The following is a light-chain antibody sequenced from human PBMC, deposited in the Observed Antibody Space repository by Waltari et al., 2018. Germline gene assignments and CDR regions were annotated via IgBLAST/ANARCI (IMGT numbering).Light chain of an antibody. CDR3: SSYAGSNNLV. J-gene: IGLJ2*01. CDR2: EVS. Sequence: QTALTQPPSASGAPGQSVTISCTGTSSHCGGVNYGSWYQQHPGKAPKLMIYEVSKRPSGVPERFSGSKSGNTASLTVSGLQAEDEADYYCSSYAGSNNLVFGGGTKLTVL. V-gene: IGLV2-8*01. CDR1: SSHCGGVNY.